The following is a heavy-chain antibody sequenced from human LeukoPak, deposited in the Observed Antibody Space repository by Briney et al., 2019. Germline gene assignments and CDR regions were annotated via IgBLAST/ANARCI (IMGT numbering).Heavy chain of an antibody. CDR2: MNPKNGNT. CDR1: GYTFTSLD. V-gene: IGHV1-8*03. Sequence: GASVKVSCKASGYTFTSLDISWVRQANGQGLEWLGWMNPKNGNTGYAQKFRGRDTITRDTSESIAYMELSGLRSDDTAVYYCARVHPGYKSAFLRAFDMWGQGTMAIVSS. CDR3: ARVHPGYKSAFLRAFDM. J-gene: IGHJ3*02. D-gene: IGHD1-14*01.